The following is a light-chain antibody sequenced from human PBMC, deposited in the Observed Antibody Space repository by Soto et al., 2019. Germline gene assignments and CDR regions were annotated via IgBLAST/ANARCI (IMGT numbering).Light chain of an antibody. CDR3: QQFGTSTSTYT. Sequence: EIVLTQSPGTLSLSPGERATLSCRATQSVSSSYLAWYQQKPGQAPRRLIYGTSTRATGIPDRFSGSGSGTDFTLTISRLEPEDFAVYYCQQFGTSTSTYTFGQGTKLEI. J-gene: IGKJ2*01. CDR1: QSVSSSY. CDR2: GTS. V-gene: IGKV3-20*01.